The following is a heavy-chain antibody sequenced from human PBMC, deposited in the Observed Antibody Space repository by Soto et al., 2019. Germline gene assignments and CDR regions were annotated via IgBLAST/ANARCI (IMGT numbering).Heavy chain of an antibody. CDR2: IIPIFGTA. CDR1: GGTFSSYA. CDR3: ARGGGSYYFDY. D-gene: IGHD1-26*01. Sequence: GASVKVSCKASGGTFSSYAISWVRQAPGQGLEWMGGIIPIFGTANYAQKFQGRVTITADESTSTAYMELSRLRSDDTAVYYCARGGGSYYFDYWGQRTLVTVSS. J-gene: IGHJ4*02. V-gene: IGHV1-69*13.